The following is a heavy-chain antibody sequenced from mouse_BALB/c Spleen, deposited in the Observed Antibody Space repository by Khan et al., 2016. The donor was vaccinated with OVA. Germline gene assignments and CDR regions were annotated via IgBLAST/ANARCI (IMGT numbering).Heavy chain of an antibody. CDR3: ASSRYWSWFAS. V-gene: IGHV5-17*02. D-gene: IGHD2-12*01. CDR1: GFPFSSFG. J-gene: IGHJ3*01. CDR2: IGSDSNTI. Sequence: VQLKESGGGLVQPGGSRKLSCAASGFPFSSFGMHWVRQAPEKGLEWVAYIGSDSNTIYYADTVKGRFTISRDDPKNSLVLQMTSLRSEDTAMYYFASSRYWSWFASWGQGTLVTVSS.